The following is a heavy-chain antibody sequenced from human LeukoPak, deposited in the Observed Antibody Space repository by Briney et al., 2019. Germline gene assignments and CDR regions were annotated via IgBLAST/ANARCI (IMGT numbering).Heavy chain of an antibody. D-gene: IGHD6-19*01. Sequence: PGGSLRPSCGASGFTFSSYTMNWVRQAPGKGLEWVSSISSSSTYIYYADSVRGRFTISRDNAKNSLYLQMNSLRAEDTAVYYCARGSSGWLFDYWGQGTLVTVSS. CDR1: GFTFSSYT. V-gene: IGHV3-21*01. CDR3: ARGSSGWLFDY. J-gene: IGHJ4*02. CDR2: ISSSSTYI.